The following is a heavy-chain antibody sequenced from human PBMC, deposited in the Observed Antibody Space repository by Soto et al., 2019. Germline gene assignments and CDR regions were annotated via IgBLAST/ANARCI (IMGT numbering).Heavy chain of an antibody. CDR3: ARGRGNTYGIDY. CDR1: GGAISSGDRY. J-gene: IGHJ4*02. V-gene: IGHV4-30-4*01. D-gene: IGHD5-18*01. Sequence: QVQLQESGPGLVKPSQTLSLTCTVSGGAISSGDRYWSWHRQPPGKGLEWIGHIKYSGSNHYNPSLKCRISMSIDTSKNQFSLDVSSVTAADTAVYYCARGRGNTYGIDYWGQGTLVTVSS. CDR2: IKYSGSN.